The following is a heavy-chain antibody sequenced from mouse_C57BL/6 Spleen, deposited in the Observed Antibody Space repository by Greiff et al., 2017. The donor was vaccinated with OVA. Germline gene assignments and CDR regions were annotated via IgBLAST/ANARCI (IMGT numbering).Heavy chain of an antibody. V-gene: IGHV5-4*01. CDR2: ISDGGSYT. CDR3: AREGYGRENFFAY. J-gene: IGHJ3*01. D-gene: IGHD1-1*01. CDR1: GFTFSSYA. Sequence: EVNVVESGGGLVKPGGSLKLSCAASGFTFSSYAMSWVRQTPEKRLEWVATISDGGSYTYYPDNVKGRFTISRDNAKNNLYLQMSHLKSEDTAMYYCAREGYGRENFFAYWGQGTLVTVSA.